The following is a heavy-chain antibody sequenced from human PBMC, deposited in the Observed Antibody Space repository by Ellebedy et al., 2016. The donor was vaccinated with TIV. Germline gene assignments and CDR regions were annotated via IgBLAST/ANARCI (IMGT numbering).Heavy chain of an antibody. V-gene: IGHV1-8*01. CDR2: MNPNSANT. CDR3: ARGTRYCSGGSYYLRFEH. CDR1: GYTFTSYD. J-gene: IGHJ1*01. Sequence: ASVKVSCKASGYTFTSYDINWVRQATGQGLEWMGWMNPNSANTGYAQRFQGRVTMTRNTSISTAYMELSSLRSEDTAVYYCARGTRYCSGGSYYLRFEHWGQGTLVTVSS. D-gene: IGHD2-15*01.